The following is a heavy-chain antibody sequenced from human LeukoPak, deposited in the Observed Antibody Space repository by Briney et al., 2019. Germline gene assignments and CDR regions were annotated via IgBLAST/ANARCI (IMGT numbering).Heavy chain of an antibody. Sequence: GGSLRLSCAASGFTFRSYEMNWVRQAPGKGLEWVSYISSGSTIYDADSVKGRFTISRNNAKNSLYLQMNSLRAEDTAVYYCARESIAVAGAPFDYWGQGTLVTVSS. CDR3: ARESIAVAGAPFDY. CDR2: ISSGSTI. V-gene: IGHV3-48*03. D-gene: IGHD6-19*01. CDR1: GFTFRSYE. J-gene: IGHJ4*02.